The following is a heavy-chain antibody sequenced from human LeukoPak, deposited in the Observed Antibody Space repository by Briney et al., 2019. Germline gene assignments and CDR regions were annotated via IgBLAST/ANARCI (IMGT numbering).Heavy chain of an antibody. Sequence: PSETLSLTCTVSGGSISSGGYYWSWIRQHPGTGLEWIGYIYYSGSTYYNPSLKSRVTISVDTSKNQFSLKLSSVTAADTAVYYCARGLDTAMVRDSWFDPWGQGTLVTVSS. D-gene: IGHD5-18*01. CDR2: IYYSGST. V-gene: IGHV4-31*03. CDR3: ARGLDTAMVRDSWFDP. CDR1: GGSISSGGYY. J-gene: IGHJ5*02.